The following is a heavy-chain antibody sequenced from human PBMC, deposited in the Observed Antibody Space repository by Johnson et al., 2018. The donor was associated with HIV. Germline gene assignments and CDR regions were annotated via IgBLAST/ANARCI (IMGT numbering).Heavy chain of an antibody. V-gene: IGHV3-30-3*01. CDR1: GFTFSSYT. CDR2: ISYDGSNT. D-gene: IGHD3-10*01. CDR3: AREPRGPSSGSRIPDAFDI. Sequence: HVQLVESGGGVVQPGRSLRLSCVASGFTFSSYTMHWVRQAPGKGLEWVAIISYDGSNTYYADSMKGRFTISRDNSKNTLYLQMNSLRAEDTAVYYCAREPRGPSSGSRIPDAFDIWGQGTMVTVSS. J-gene: IGHJ3*02.